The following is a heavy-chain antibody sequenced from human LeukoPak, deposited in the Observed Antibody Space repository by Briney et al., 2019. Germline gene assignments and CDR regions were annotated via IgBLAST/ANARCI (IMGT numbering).Heavy chain of an antibody. CDR3: AKDEDVVPAAKAY. D-gene: IGHD2-2*01. V-gene: IGHV3-23*01. J-gene: IGHJ4*02. Sequence: GGSLRLSCAASGFTFSSYEMNWVRQAPGKGLEWVSAISGSGGSTYYADSVKGRFTISRDNSKNTLYLQMNSLRAEDTAVYYCAKDEDVVPAAKAYWGQGTLVTVSS. CDR2: ISGSGGST. CDR1: GFTFSSYE.